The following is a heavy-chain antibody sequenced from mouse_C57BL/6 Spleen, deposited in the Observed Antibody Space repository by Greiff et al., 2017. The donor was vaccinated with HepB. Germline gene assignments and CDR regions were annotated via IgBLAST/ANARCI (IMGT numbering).Heavy chain of an antibody. CDR3: ARKAGLRGFAY. J-gene: IGHJ3*01. CDR2: IDPEDSYT. Sequence: QVQLQQPGAELVKPGASVKLSCKASGYTFNSYGMQWVKQRPEQGLEWIGGIDPEDSYTNYNQKFKGKATLTVDKSSSTAYMQLSSLTSEDPAIYYCARKAGLRGFAYWGQGTLVTVSA. CDR1: GYTFNSYG. V-gene: IGHV1-50*01. D-gene: IGHD2-4*01.